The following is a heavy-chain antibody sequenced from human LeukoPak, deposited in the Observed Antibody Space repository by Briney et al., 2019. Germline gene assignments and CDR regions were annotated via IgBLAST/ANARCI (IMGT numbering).Heavy chain of an antibody. CDR3: ARHDSSGPYNAFDI. V-gene: IGHV4-39*01. J-gene: IGHJ3*02. CDR2: IYYSGST. Sequence: SETLSLTCTVSGGSISSSSYYWGWIRQPPGMGLEWIGTIYYSGSTYYNPSLKSRVTISADTSKNQFSLKLSSVTAADTAVYYCARHDSSGPYNAFDIWGQGTMVIVSS. CDR1: GGSISSSSYY. D-gene: IGHD3-22*01.